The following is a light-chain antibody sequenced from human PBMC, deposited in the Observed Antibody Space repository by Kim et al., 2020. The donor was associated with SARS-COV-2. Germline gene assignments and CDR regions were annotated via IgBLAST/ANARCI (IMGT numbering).Light chain of an antibody. CDR1: SSDVVGYNY. CDR3: CSYAGSYTFWV. J-gene: IGLJ3*02. V-gene: IGLV2-11*01. CDR2: DVS. Sequence: QSLTLSCSGTSSDVVGYNYVSWYQQHPGKAPTLMIYDVSKRPSGVPDRFSGSKSGNTASLTISGLQAEDEADYYCCSYAGSYTFWVFGGGTKLTVL.